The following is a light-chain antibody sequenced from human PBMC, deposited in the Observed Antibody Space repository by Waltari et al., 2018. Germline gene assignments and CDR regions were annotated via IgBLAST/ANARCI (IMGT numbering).Light chain of an antibody. CDR3: QQYNNWPPVFT. J-gene: IGKJ3*01. Sequence: EIVMTQSPATLSVSPGERATPSCRASPSFSRNLACYQQKPGQAPRLLIYGASARATGIPARFSGSGSGTEFTLNISSLQSEDFAVYYCQQYNNWPPVFTFGPETKVDIK. CDR2: GAS. CDR1: PSFSRN. V-gene: IGKV3-15*01.